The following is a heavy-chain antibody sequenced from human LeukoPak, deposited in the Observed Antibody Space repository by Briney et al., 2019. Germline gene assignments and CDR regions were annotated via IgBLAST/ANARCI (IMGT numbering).Heavy chain of an antibody. CDR2: IKQDGSEK. V-gene: IGHV3-7*01. Sequence: GGSLRLSCAASGFTFSSYWMSWVRQAPGKGLEWVANIKQDGSEKYYVDSVKGRFTISRDNAKNSLYLQMNSLRVEDTAVYYCVQSGYSSVDGMDVWGQGTTVTVSS. CDR1: GFTFSSYW. J-gene: IGHJ6*02. D-gene: IGHD6-19*01. CDR3: VQSGYSSVDGMDV.